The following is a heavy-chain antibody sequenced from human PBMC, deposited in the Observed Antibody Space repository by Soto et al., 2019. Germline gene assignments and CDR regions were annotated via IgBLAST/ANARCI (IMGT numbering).Heavy chain of an antibody. J-gene: IGHJ6*03. D-gene: IGHD3-3*01. CDR3: SRGGGEWLLSRCYYYYFMDV. V-gene: IGHV1-18*01. CDR1: GYTFTSYG. CDR2: ISAYNGNT. Sequence: GASVKVSCKASGYTFTSYGISWVRQAPGQGLEWMGWISAYNGNTNYAQKLQGRVTMTTDTSTSTAYMELRSLRSDDTAVYYCSRGGGEWLLSRCYYYYFMDVWGKGTTVTVSS.